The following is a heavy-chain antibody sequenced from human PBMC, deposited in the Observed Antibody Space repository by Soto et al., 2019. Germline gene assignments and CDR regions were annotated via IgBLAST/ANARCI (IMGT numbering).Heavy chain of an antibody. CDR2: IWYDGSNK. J-gene: IGHJ4*02. CDR1: GFSFSSYG. V-gene: IGHV3-33*01. CDR3: ARDPRYSSGWYYFDY. Sequence: EGSLRLSCALSGFSFSSYGMHWVRQAPGKGLEWVALIWYDGSNKYYVDSVKGRFTISRDNSKNTVYLQMNSLRAEDTPVYYCARDPRYSSGWYYFDYWGQGTLVIVSS. D-gene: IGHD6-19*01.